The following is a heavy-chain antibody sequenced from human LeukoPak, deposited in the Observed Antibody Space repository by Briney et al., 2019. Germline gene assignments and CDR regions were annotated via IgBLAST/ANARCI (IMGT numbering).Heavy chain of an antibody. V-gene: IGHV4-59*01. D-gene: IGHD6-13*01. CDR3: ARAGIAAAGTGDY. CDR2: IYYSGST. CDR1: GGSISSYY. J-gene: IGHJ4*02. Sequence: PSETLSLTCTVSGGSISSYYWSWIRQPPGKVLEGIGYIYYSGSTNYNPSLKSRVTISVDTSKNQFCLKLSSVPAADTAVYYCARAGIAAAGTGDYWGQGTLVTVSS.